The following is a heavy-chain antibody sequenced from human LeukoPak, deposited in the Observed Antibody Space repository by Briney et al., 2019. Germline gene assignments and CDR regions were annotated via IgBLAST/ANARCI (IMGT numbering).Heavy chain of an antibody. D-gene: IGHD3-10*01. Sequence: PGGSLRLSCAASGFTVSSNYMSWVRQAPGKGLEWVSVIYSGGSTYYADSVKGRFTISRDNSKNTLYLQMNSLRAEDTAVYYCASGYYYGSGSYHYWGQGALVTVSS. CDR2: IYSGGST. V-gene: IGHV3-66*01. CDR1: GFTVSSNY. J-gene: IGHJ4*02. CDR3: ASGYYYGSGSYHY.